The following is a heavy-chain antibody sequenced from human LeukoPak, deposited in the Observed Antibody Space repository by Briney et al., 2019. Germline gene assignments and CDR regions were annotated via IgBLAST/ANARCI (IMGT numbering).Heavy chain of an antibody. J-gene: IGHJ4*02. V-gene: IGHV3-9*01. CDR1: GFTFDDYA. CDR3: AREDGYNFGTDY. D-gene: IGHD5-24*01. Sequence: PGGSLRLSCAASGFTFDDYAMHWVRQAPGKGLEWVSGISWNSGSIGYADSVKGRFTISRDNAKNSLYLQMNSLRAEDTAVYYCAREDGYNFGTDYWGQGTLVTVSS. CDR2: ISWNSGSI.